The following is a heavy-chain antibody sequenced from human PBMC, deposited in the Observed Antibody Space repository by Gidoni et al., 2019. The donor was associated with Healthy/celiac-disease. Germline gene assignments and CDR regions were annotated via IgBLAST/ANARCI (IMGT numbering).Heavy chain of an antibody. J-gene: IGHJ4*02. CDR3: ARDRDGIAAAGSLVVFDY. CDR2: IYTSGST. D-gene: IGHD6-13*01. Sequence: QVQLQESGPGLVKPSETLSLTCTVSGGSISSYYWSWIRQPAGKGLEWIGRIYTSGSTNYNPSLKSRVTMSVDTSKNQFSLKLSSVTAADTAVYYCARDRDGIAAAGSLVVFDYWGQGTLVTVSS. CDR1: GGSISSYY. V-gene: IGHV4-4*07.